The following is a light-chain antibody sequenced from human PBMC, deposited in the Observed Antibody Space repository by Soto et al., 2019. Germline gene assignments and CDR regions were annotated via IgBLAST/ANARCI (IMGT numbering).Light chain of an antibody. CDR3: SSYAGSNKV. V-gene: IGLV2-8*01. Sequence: QSVLTQPPSASGSPGQSVTISCTGNSSDVGGYNYVSWYQQHPGKAPKLMIYAVSQRPSGVPDRFSGSKSGNTASLTVSGLQAEDEADYYCSSYAGSNKVFGGGTKVTVL. J-gene: IGLJ2*01. CDR1: SSDVGGYNY. CDR2: AVS.